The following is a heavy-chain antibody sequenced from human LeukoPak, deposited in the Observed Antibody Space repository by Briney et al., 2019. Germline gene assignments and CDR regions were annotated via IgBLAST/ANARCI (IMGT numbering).Heavy chain of an antibody. V-gene: IGHV4-4*02. J-gene: IGHJ4*02. CDR3: ARHSGYDRYFDL. CDR2: IYYSGSP. CDR1: GFTSSSYW. Sequence: PGGSLRLSCAASGFTSSSYWMSWLRQTPGKGLEWIGNIYYSGSPHSNPSLKSRVTISVDTSKNHVSLNLTSVTAADTAVYYCARHSGYDRYFDLWGQGTRVTVSS. D-gene: IGHD5-12*01.